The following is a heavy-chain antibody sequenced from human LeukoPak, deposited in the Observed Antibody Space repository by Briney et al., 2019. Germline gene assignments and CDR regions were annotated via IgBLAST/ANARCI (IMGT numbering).Heavy chain of an antibody. CDR3: AREGLSYYDFWSGNQVFDY. CDR2: ISAYNGNT. Sequence: ASVKVSCKASGYTFTSYGISWVRQAPGQGLEWMGWISAYNGNTSYAQKLQGRVTMTTDTSTSTAYMELRSLRSDDTAVYYCAREGLSYYDFWSGNQVFDYWGQGTLVTVSS. D-gene: IGHD3-3*01. CDR1: GYTFTSYG. V-gene: IGHV1-18*01. J-gene: IGHJ4*02.